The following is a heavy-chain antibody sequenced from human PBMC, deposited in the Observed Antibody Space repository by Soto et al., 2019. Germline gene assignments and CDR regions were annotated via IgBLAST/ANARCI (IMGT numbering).Heavy chain of an antibody. J-gene: IGHJ3*02. D-gene: IGHD3-22*01. Sequence: ASVKVSCKASGYTFTSYGISWVRQAPGQGLEWMGWISAYNGNTNYAQKLQGRVTMTTDTSTSTAYMELRSLRSDDTAVYYCVRVLSGDSSGYYHDAFDIWGQGTMVTVSS. V-gene: IGHV1-18*01. CDR1: GYTFTSYG. CDR3: VRVLSGDSSGYYHDAFDI. CDR2: ISAYNGNT.